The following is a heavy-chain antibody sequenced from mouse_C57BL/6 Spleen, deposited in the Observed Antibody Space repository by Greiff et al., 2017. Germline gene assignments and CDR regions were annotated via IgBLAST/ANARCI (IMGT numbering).Heavy chain of an antibody. CDR3: ARDGDAWFAY. V-gene: IGHV3-6*01. J-gene: IGHJ3*01. Sequence: VQLQQSGPGLVKPSQSLSLTCSVTGYSITSGYYWNWIRQFPGNKLEWMGYISYDGSNNYNPSLKNRISITRDTSKNQFFLKLNSVTTEDTATYYCARDGDAWFAYWGQGTLVTVSA. CDR2: ISYDGSN. CDR1: GYSITSGYY.